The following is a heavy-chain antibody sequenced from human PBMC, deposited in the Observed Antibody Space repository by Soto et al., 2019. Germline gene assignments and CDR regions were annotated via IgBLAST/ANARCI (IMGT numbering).Heavy chain of an antibody. CDR3: ARQPPAYSSSPFEVMGAFDI. V-gene: IGHV4-39*01. D-gene: IGHD6-13*01. J-gene: IGHJ3*02. CDR1: GGSISSSSYY. CDR2: IYYSGST. Sequence: SGTLSLTCTVSGGSISSSSYYWGWVRQPPGEGVGWIGSIYYSGSTYYNPSLKSRVTISVDTSKNQFSLKLSSVTAADTAVYYCARQPPAYSSSPFEVMGAFDIWGQGTMVTVSS.